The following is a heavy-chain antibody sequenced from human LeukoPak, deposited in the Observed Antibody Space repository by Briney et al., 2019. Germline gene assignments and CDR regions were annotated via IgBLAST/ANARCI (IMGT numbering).Heavy chain of an antibody. Sequence: GGSLRLSCAASGFTLSSYAMHWVRQAPGKGLEWVAVISYDGSNKYYADSVKGRFTISRDHSKNTLYLQMNSLRAEDTAVYYCAREGYCSSTSCYEDAFDIWGQGTMVTVSS. J-gene: IGHJ3*02. CDR3: AREGYCSSTSCYEDAFDI. V-gene: IGHV3-30-3*01. CDR1: GFTLSSYA. CDR2: ISYDGSNK. D-gene: IGHD2-2*01.